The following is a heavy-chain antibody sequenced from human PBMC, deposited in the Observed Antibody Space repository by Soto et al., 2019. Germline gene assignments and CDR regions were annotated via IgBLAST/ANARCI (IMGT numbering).Heavy chain of an antibody. CDR2: IIPIFGTA. D-gene: IGHD2-2*01. V-gene: IGHV1-69*01. CDR1: GGTFSSYA. CDR3: AREGSCSSNSCYGVYYYYGMDV. J-gene: IGHJ6*02. Sequence: QVQLVQSGAEVKKPGSSVKVSCKASGGTFSSYAISWVRQAPGQGLEWMGGIIPIFGTANYAQKFQGRVTITADESTSTAYMELSSLRSEDTAVYYCAREGSCSSNSCYGVYYYYGMDVWGQGTTVTVSS.